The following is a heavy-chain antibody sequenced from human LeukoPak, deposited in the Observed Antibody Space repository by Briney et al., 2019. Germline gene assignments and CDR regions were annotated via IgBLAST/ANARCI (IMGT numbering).Heavy chain of an antibody. CDR3: ARHFTAMASFDL. CDR1: GFTFSSYS. Sequence: PGGSLRLSCAASGFTFSSYSMNWVRQTPGKGLEWVSYISSSSSTIYYADSVKGRFTISRDNAKNSLYLQMNSLRDEDTAVYYCARHFTAMASFDLWGQGTLVSVSS. D-gene: IGHD5-18*01. V-gene: IGHV3-48*02. CDR2: ISSSSSTI. J-gene: IGHJ4*02.